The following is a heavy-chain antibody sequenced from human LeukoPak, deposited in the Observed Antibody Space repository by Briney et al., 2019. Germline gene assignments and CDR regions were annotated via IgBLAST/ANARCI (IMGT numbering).Heavy chain of an antibody. V-gene: IGHV3-23*01. J-gene: IGHJ4*02. Sequence: GGSLRLSCAVSGLTFNNYAMSWVRQAPGKGLEWVSGISGRGASKYYADSVKGRFTISRDNSKNTLYLQMNSLRAEDTAIYYCARTIDCWGQGTLVTVSS. CDR2: ISGRGASK. CDR3: ARTIDC. CDR1: GLTFNNYA. D-gene: IGHD1-14*01.